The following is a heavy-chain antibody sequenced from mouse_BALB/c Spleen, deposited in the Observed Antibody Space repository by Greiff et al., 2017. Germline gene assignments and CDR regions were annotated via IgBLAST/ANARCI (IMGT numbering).Heavy chain of an antibody. V-gene: IGHV1S56*01. Sequence: VQRVESGPELVKPGASVRISCKASGYTFTSYYIHWVKQRPGQGLEWIGWIYPGNVNTKYNEKFKGKATLTADKSSSTAYMQLSSLTSEDSAVYFCARCLLDTMDYWGQGTSVTVSS. CDR1: GYTFTSYY. D-gene: IGHD2-1*01. J-gene: IGHJ4*01. CDR3: ARCLLDTMDY. CDR2: IYPGNVNT.